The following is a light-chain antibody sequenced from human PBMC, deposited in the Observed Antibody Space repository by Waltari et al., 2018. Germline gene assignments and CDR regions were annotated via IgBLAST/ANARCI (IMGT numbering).Light chain of an antibody. CDR3: QAWDTSGVV. Sequence: SSALTQPPSVSVSPGQTASITCSGYIWGDSYACWYQQKAGQSPVLVIYQDTKRPSGIPERFSGSNSGTTAALTIRGTQTIDEADYYCQAWDTSGVVFGGGTKLTVL. CDR2: QDT. CDR1: IWGDSY. V-gene: IGLV3-1*01. J-gene: IGLJ2*01.